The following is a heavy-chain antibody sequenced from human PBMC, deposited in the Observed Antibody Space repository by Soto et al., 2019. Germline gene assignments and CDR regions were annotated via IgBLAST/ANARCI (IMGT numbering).Heavy chain of an antibody. Sequence: QLQLQESGPGLVKPSETLSLTCTVSGGSISSSSYYWGWIRQPPGKGLEWIGSIYYSGSTYYNPSLKSRVTISVDTSKNQFSLKLSSVTAADTAVYYCARQAAHYDFWSGYYTSPDYWGQGTLVTVSS. CDR2: IYYSGST. CDR3: ARQAAHYDFWSGYYTSPDY. V-gene: IGHV4-39*01. CDR1: GGSISSSSYY. J-gene: IGHJ4*02. D-gene: IGHD3-3*01.